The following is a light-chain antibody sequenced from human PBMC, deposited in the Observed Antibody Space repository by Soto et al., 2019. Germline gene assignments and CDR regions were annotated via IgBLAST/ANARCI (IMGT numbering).Light chain of an antibody. J-gene: IGKJ1*01. CDR1: QRVSSN. CDR3: QQYKDWPTT. V-gene: IGKV3-15*01. CDR2: GVS. Sequence: EIVMTQSPATLSVSPGERATLSCRASQRVSSNLAWYQQKPGQAPRLLIYGVSTRATGIPARFSGSGAGTDFTLTITSLQSEDFGVYFCQQYKDWPTTFGQGTKVDIK.